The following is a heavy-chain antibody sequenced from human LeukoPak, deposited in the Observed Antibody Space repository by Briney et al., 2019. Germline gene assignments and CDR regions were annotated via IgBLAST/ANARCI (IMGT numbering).Heavy chain of an antibody. CDR1: GYTFTGYY. V-gene: IGHV1-2*02. J-gene: IGHJ4*02. CDR2: INPNSGGT. Sequence: ASVMVSCKASGYTFTGYYMHWVRQAPGQGLEWMGWINPNSGGTNYAQKFQGRVTMTRDTSISTAYMELSRLRSDDTAVYYCARRSWGFLAIDYWGQGTLVTVSS. CDR3: ARRSWGFLAIDY. D-gene: IGHD2-15*01.